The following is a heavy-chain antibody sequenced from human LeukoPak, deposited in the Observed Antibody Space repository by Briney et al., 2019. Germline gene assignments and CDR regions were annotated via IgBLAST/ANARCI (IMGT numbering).Heavy chain of an antibody. V-gene: IGHV3-9*01. CDR3: AKINAQWLNYYYFYMDA. J-gene: IGHJ6*03. D-gene: IGHD6-19*01. Sequence: GGSLRLSCAASGFIFDHYAMHWVRQAPGKGLEWVSGISWNSGTIGYADSVKGRFTISRDNSKNSLYLQMNSLRAEDTALYYCAKINAQWLNYYYFYMDAWGKGTTVTVSS. CDR2: ISWNSGTI. CDR1: GFIFDHYA.